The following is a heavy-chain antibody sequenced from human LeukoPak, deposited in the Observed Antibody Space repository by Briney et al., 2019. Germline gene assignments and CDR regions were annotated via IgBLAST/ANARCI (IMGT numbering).Heavy chain of an antibody. Sequence: GGSLRLSCVVSGFTVSSNYMSWVRQAPGKGLEWVSVMYSAGFTYYADSVKGRFTISRDNAKNSLYLQMNSLRAEDTAVYYCARDDYGGIDYWGQGTLVTVSS. CDR1: GFTVSSNY. J-gene: IGHJ4*02. CDR3: ARDDYGGIDY. V-gene: IGHV3-53*01. CDR2: MYSAGFT. D-gene: IGHD4-17*01.